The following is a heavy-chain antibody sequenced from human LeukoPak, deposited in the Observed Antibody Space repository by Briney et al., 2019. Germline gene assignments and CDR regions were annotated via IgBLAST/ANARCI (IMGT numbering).Heavy chain of an antibody. J-gene: IGHJ6*02. CDR3: ARVMVGYSYGYIPVPYYYGMDV. D-gene: IGHD5-18*01. V-gene: IGHV1-8*01. CDR2: MNPNSGNT. CDR1: GYTFTSYD. Sequence: ASVKVSCKASGYTFTSYDINWVRQATGQGLEWMGWMNPNSGNTGYAQKFQGRVTMTRNTSISTAHMELSSLRSEDTAVYYCARVMVGYSYGYIPVPYYYGMDVWGQGTTVTVSS.